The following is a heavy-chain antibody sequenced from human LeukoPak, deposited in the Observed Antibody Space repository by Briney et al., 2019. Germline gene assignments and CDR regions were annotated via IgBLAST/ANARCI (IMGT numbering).Heavy chain of an antibody. CDR1: GFTFSSYW. Sequence: GASLRLSCAASGFTFSSYWMSWVRQAPGKGLEWVANIKQDGSEKYYVDSVKGRFTISRDNAKNSLYLQMNSLRAEDTAVYYCARDGGSSRHPPHFDYWGQGTLVTVSS. J-gene: IGHJ4*02. CDR2: IKQDGSEK. D-gene: IGHD6-13*01. CDR3: ARDGGSSRHPPHFDY. V-gene: IGHV3-7*01.